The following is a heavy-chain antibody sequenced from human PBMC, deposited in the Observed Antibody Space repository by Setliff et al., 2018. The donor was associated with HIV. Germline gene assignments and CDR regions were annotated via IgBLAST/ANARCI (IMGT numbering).Heavy chain of an antibody. J-gene: IGHJ5*02. CDR2: ISAYTGHT. Sequence: ASVKVSCKASGYSFINYGISWVRQAPGQGPEWMGWISAYTGHTDYAPRLLGRVTMTTDTSTSTAYMELRSLASDDTAVYYCARARLQGIVTAVGPRDNCLDPWGQGTRVTVSS. D-gene: IGHD1-26*01. V-gene: IGHV1-18*01. CDR3: ARARLQGIVTAVGPRDNCLDP. CDR1: GYSFINYG.